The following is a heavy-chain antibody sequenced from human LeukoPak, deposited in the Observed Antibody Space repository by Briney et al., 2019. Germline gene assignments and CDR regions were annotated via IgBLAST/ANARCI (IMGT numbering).Heavy chain of an antibody. D-gene: IGHD3-3*01. J-gene: IGHJ4*02. CDR2: ISYDGSNT. CDR3: AKDLLVTIFGVVINLFDY. CDR1: GFSFNTYT. V-gene: IGHV3-30-3*01. Sequence: GGSLRLSCVASGFSFNTYTTHWVRQAPGKGLEWVALISYDGSNTYYADSVKGRFTISRDISKNTLYLQMNSLRAEDTAVYYCAKDLLVTIFGVVINLFDYWGQGTLVTVSS.